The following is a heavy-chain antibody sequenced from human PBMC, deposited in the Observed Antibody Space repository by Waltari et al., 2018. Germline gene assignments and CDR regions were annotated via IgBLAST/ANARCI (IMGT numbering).Heavy chain of an antibody. CDR3: VREYYGILTGYYFDY. CDR2: ISNSGDTT. V-gene: IGHV3-48*03. CDR1: GFSFIIFE. J-gene: IGHJ4*02. Sequence: DVQLVESGGDLVQPGGSLSLSCASSGFSFIIFELNWVRQAPGKGLEWLSYISNSGDTTHYADPVKGRFTISRDNAKDLLYLQMDSLRVEDTAVYYCVREYYGILTGYYFDYWGQGTLVTVSS. D-gene: IGHD3-9*01.